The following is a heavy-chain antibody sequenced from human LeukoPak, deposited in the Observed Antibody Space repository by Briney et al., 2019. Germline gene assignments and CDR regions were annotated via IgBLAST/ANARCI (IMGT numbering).Heavy chain of an antibody. CDR3: ARANYGSGSNYYYGLDV. J-gene: IGHJ6*02. CDR2: IKQDGSEK. D-gene: IGHD3-10*01. V-gene: IGHV3-7*02. Sequence: PGGSLRLSCAASGFTFSSYWMSWVRQAPGKGLEWVANIKQDGSEKYYVDSVKGRFTISRDNAKNSLYLQMNSLRAEDTAVYYCARANYGSGSNYYYGLDVWGQGTTVTVSS. CDR1: GFTFSSYW.